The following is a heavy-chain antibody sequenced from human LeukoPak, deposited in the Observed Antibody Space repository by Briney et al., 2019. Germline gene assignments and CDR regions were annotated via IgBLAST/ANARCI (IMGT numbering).Heavy chain of an antibody. Sequence: SVKVSCKASGGTFSSYAISWVRQAPGQGLEWMGRIIPIFGTANYAQKFQGRVTITTDESTSTAYMELSSLRSEDTAVYYCARDMGYYDSSGYYLYWGQGTPVTVSS. D-gene: IGHD3-22*01. J-gene: IGHJ4*02. CDR2: IIPIFGTA. CDR3: ARDMGYYDSSGYYLY. CDR1: GGTFSSYA. V-gene: IGHV1-69*05.